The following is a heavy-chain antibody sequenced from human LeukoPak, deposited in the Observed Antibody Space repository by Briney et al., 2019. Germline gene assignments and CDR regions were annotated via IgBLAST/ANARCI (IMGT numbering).Heavy chain of an antibody. D-gene: IGHD1-14*01. CDR1: GYTFTSYY. J-gene: IGHJ4*02. CDR3: ARKNRIYGEDDY. V-gene: IGHV1-69*02. CDR2: IIPILGIA. Sequence: RASVKVSCKASGYTFTSYYMHWLRQAPGQGLEWMGRIIPILGIANYAQKFQGRVTITADKSTSTAYMELSSLRSEDTAVYYCARKNRIYGEDDYWGQGTLVTVSS.